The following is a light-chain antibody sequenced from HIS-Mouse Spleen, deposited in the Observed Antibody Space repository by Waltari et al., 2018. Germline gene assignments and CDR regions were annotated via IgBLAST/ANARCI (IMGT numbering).Light chain of an antibody. Sequence: NFMLTQPHPVPESPGKTVTISTTGSSGSMTSNYVPWYQQRPGSAPTTVIYEDNQSPSGVPDRFSGSIDSSSNSASLTISGLKTEDEADYYCQSYDSSNWVFGGGTKLTVL. J-gene: IGLJ3*02. CDR3: QSYDSSNWV. CDR1: SGSMTSNY. CDR2: EDN. V-gene: IGLV6-57*02.